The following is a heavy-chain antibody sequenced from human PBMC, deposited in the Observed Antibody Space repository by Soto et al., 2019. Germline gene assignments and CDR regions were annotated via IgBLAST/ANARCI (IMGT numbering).Heavy chain of an antibody. V-gene: IGHV3-33*08. D-gene: IGHD3-3*01. CDR2: LWYDGSGE. Sequence: QVHLVDSGGGVVQPGGSLRLSCAGSGFTFSDYGMHWVRQAPGKGLEWVAVLWYDGSGEYYTDSVRGLFTISRVNSKNTLYLQMNNLRDEDTGVYYCARDSVRFLEHFSKDYFDYWGQGTRVTVSS. CDR3: ARDSVRFLEHFSKDYFDY. CDR1: GFTFSDYG. J-gene: IGHJ4*02.